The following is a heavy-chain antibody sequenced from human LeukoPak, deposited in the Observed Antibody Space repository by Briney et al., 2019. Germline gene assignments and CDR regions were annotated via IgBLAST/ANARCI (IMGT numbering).Heavy chain of an antibody. CDR3: YVGDGGFDH. CDR2: TRRKADGGTT. CDR1: GFSFGDYA. V-gene: IGHV3-49*04. Sequence: GGSLRLSCSASGFSFGDYALSWVRQAPGKGLQWVGFTRRKADGGTTEYAASVKGRFTISRDDSKSVAYLYMNSLKTEDTAVYFCYVGDGGFDHWGQGTLLTVSS. D-gene: IGHD3-10*02. J-gene: IGHJ4*02.